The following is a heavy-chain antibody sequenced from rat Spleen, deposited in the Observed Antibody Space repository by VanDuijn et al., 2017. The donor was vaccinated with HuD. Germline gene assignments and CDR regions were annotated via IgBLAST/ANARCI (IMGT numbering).Heavy chain of an antibody. D-gene: IGHD1-11*01. CDR3: CWRGGDYSGGYFDY. J-gene: IGHJ2*01. CDR2: IKAKSNNYAT. Sequence: EVQVLESGGGLVQPGNSLKLSCATSGFTFSTAWLYWYRQLPDTRLEWVDRIKAKSNNYATDYTECVKGRFTISRDDSKSSIYLHMNNLKEEETAIYYCCWRGGDYSGGYFDYWGQGVMVTVSS. CDR1: GFTFSTAW. V-gene: IGHV6-6*01.